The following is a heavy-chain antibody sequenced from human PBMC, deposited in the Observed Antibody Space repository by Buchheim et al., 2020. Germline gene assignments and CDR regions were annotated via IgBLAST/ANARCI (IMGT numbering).Heavy chain of an antibody. D-gene: IGHD3-10*01. CDR1: GGSIGSATYY. V-gene: IGHV4-39*02. CDR2: IKDSGST. Sequence: QLQLQESGPGLVRPSETLSLTCSVSGGSIGSATYYWGWFRQSPGKGLGWIGSIKDSGSTFYNPSLKSRVAISADTSKAQFSLNLNSVTAADTAVYYCARDFGYWGQGIL. J-gene: IGHJ4*02. CDR3: ARDFGY.